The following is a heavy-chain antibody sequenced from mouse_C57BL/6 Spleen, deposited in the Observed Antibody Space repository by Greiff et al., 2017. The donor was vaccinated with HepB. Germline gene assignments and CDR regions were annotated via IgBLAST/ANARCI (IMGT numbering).Heavy chain of an antibody. D-gene: IGHD1-1*01. CDR3: ARGITTVVPGDFDY. J-gene: IGHJ2*01. CDR2: IDPSDSYT. Sequence: VQLQQSGAELVKPGASVKLSCKASGYTFTSYWMQWVKQRPGQGLEWIGEIDPSDSYTNYNQKFKGKATLTVDTSSSTAYMQLSSLTSEDSAVYYCARGITTVVPGDFDYWGQGTTLTVSS. V-gene: IGHV1-50*01. CDR1: GYTFTSYW.